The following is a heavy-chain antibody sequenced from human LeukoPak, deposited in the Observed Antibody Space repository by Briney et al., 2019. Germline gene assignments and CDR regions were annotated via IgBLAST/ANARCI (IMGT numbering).Heavy chain of an antibody. Sequence: GGSLRLSCVTSGFTLSTYWMSWVRQAPGKGLEWVASIKQDGSEKYYVDSVKGRFDISRDNAKNSLYLQMNSLGVEDTAVYYCARVDGIAVAPDDAFDVWGQGTMVTVSS. D-gene: IGHD6-19*01. CDR3: ARVDGIAVAPDDAFDV. J-gene: IGHJ3*01. CDR2: IKQDGSEK. CDR1: GFTLSTYW. V-gene: IGHV3-7*03.